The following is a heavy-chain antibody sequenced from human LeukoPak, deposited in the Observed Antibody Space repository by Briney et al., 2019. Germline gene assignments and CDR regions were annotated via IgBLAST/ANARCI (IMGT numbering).Heavy chain of an antibody. Sequence: PSETLSLTCAVYGGSFSGFYWSRIRQPPGKGLEWIGEINHSGSTYYNPSLKSRVTISVDTSKNQFSLKLTSVTAADTAVYYCATLGEYYDSSGYYCNWGQGTLVTVSS. CDR1: GGSFSGFY. V-gene: IGHV4-34*01. J-gene: IGHJ4*02. CDR3: ATLGEYYDSSGYYCN. CDR2: INHSGST. D-gene: IGHD3-22*01.